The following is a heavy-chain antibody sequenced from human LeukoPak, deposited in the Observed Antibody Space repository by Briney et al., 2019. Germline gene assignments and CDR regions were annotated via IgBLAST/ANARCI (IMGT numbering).Heavy chain of an antibody. D-gene: IGHD3-22*01. V-gene: IGHV3-73*01. J-gene: IGHJ4*02. Sequence: GGSLRLSCAASGFTFSGSAMHWVRQASGKGLEWVGRIRSKANSYATAYAASVKGRFTISRDDSKNAAYLQMNSLKTEDTAVYYCSSGSYYDSSDYWGQGTLVTVSS. CDR1: GFTFSGSA. CDR3: SSGSYYDSSDY. CDR2: IRSKANSYAT.